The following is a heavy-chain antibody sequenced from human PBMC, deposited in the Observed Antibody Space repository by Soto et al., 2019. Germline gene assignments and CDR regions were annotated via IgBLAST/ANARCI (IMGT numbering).Heavy chain of an antibody. CDR1: GYTFTSYY. V-gene: IGHV1-46*03. D-gene: IGHD3-10*01. Sequence: QVQLVQSGAEVKKPGASVKVSCKASGYTFTSYYMHWVRQAPGQGLEWMGIINPSGGSTSYAQKFQGRVTMTRDTSTSTVYMELSSLRSEDTAVYYCARRAMVRGVHASEFDYWGQGTLVTVSS. CDR2: INPSGGST. CDR3: ARRAMVRGVHASEFDY. J-gene: IGHJ4*02.